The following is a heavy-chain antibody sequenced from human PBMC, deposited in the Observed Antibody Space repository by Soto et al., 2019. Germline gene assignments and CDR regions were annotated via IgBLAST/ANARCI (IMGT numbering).Heavy chain of an antibody. CDR2: VHHSWGS. CDR1: GGSISSYY. CDR3: ARQGFGPLHGLVDV. J-gene: IGHJ6*02. D-gene: IGHD3-10*01. Sequence: QVQLQESGPGLVKPSETMSLSCTVSGGSISSYYWSWFRQSPGKRMEWIGYVHHSWGSSYNPSLQSRAAISLDTSKSQFPPKVTSVTATDTAVYYCARQGFGPLHGLVDVWGQGTTVTVSS. V-gene: IGHV4-59*08.